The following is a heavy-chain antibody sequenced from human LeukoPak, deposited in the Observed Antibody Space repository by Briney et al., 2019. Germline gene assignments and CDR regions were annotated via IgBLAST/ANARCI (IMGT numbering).Heavy chain of an antibody. Sequence: GASVKVSCKASGYTFTGYYMHWVRQAPGQGLEWMGWINPNSGGTNYAQKFQGRVTMTRDTSTSTAYMELSRLRSDDTAVYYCARDAPMGYDILTGYFDGYWGQGTLVTVSS. CDR2: INPNSGGT. V-gene: IGHV1-2*02. CDR3: ARDAPMGYDILTGYFDGY. J-gene: IGHJ4*02. CDR1: GYTFTGYY. D-gene: IGHD3-9*01.